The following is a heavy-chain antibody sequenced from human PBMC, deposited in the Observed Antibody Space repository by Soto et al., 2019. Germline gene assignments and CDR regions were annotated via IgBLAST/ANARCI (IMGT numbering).Heavy chain of an antibody. J-gene: IGHJ4*02. D-gene: IGHD4-4*01. V-gene: IGHV3-15*07. CDR2: IKSKTDGGTT. Sequence: GGSLRVSCAASGLIFSNGWMNWGRQAPGKGLEWVGRIKSKTDGGTTDYAAPVKGRFSISRDDYTKTLYLQMNRLKVDDTAVYYCTRADSNAYWGQGT. CDR1: GLIFSNGW. CDR3: TRADSNAY.